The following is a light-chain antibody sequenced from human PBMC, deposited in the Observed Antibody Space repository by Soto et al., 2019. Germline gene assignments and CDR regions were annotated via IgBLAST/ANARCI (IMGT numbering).Light chain of an antibody. V-gene: IGKV3-11*01. CDR1: QSVSSY. CDR2: DAS. Sequence: EIVLTQSPATLCLSPGERATLPCRASQSVSSYLAWYQQKPGQAPSVLIYDASNRATGIPARFSGSGSGTDFTLTISSLEPEDFAVYYCQQRSNWPTFGQGTRLEIK. CDR3: QQRSNWPT. J-gene: IGKJ5*01.